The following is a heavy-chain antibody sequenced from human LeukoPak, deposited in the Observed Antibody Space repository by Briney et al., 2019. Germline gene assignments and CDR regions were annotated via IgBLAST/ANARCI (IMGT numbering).Heavy chain of an antibody. CDR2: ISSSSNYI. V-gene: IGHV3-21*05. J-gene: IGHJ4*02. CDR3: ARDLGLDY. D-gene: IGHD1-26*01. CDR1: VFTFSSYS. Sequence: PGGPLRLSCAASVFTFSSYSMNGVPQAPGKGVEGFSYISSSSNYIYCADAGKGLLTISRDNAKNSLYLQMNSLRAEDTAVYYCARDLGLDYWGQGNLVTVSS.